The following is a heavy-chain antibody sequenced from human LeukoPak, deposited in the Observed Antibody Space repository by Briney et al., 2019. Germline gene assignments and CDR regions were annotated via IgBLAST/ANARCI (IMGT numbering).Heavy chain of an antibody. CDR3: ARGPVTRLTGYSP. CDR2: IYYSGST. J-gene: IGHJ5*02. Sequence: SETLSLTCTVSGGSISSYYWSWIRQPPGKGLEWIGYIYYSGSTNYNPSLKSRVTISVDTSKNQFSLKLSSVTAADTAVYYCARGPVTRLTGYSPWGQGTLVTVSS. D-gene: IGHD3-9*01. V-gene: IGHV4-59*01. CDR1: GGSISSYY.